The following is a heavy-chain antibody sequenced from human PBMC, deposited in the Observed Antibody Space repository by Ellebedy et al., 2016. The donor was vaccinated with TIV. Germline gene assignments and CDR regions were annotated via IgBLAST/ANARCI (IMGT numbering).Heavy chain of an antibody. Sequence: SETLSLTCAISGDSVSSNSAAWNWIRQSPSRGLEWLGRTYYRSKWYVDYAVSVKSRITINPDTSKNQFSLQLNSVTPEGTAVYYCARAGEYTSSFGMDVWGQGTTVTVSS. CDR1: GDSVSSNSAA. D-gene: IGHD6-6*01. CDR2: TYYRSKWYV. V-gene: IGHV6-1*01. J-gene: IGHJ6*02. CDR3: ARAGEYTSSFGMDV.